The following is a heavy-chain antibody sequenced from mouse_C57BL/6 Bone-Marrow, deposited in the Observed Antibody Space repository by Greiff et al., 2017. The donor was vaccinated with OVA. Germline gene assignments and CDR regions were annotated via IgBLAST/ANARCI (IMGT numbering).Heavy chain of an antibody. Sequence: VKVVESGPGLVKPSQSLFLTCSITGFPITSGYYWIWIRQSPGKPLEWMGYITHSGETFYNPSLQSPISITRETSKNQFFLQLNSVTTEDTAMYYCAGDSNWEGPWFAYWGQGTLVTVSA. D-gene: IGHD4-1*01. CDR1: GFPITSGYY. CDR2: ITHSGET. J-gene: IGHJ3*01. CDR3: AGDSNWEGPWFAY. V-gene: IGHV12-3*01.